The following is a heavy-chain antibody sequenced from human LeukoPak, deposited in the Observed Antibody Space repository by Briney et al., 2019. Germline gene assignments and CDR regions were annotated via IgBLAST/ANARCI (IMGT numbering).Heavy chain of an antibody. D-gene: IGHD5-18*01. V-gene: IGHV4-30-4*01. CDR2: IYYSGST. CDR3: ARARGYSYGPGLDY. Sequence: SETLSLTCTGSGVSISSGDYYWRWVRQPPGKGLEWIGYIYYSGSTYYNPSLKSRVTISVDTSKNQFSLKLSSVTAADTAVYYCARARGYSYGPGLDYWGQGTLVTVSS. J-gene: IGHJ4*02. CDR1: GVSISSGDYY.